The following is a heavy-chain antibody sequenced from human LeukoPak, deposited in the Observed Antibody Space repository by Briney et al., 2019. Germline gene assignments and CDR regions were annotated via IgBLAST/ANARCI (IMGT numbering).Heavy chain of an antibody. CDR3: ARVEWELPSPGV. CDR2: IYYSGST. J-gene: IGHJ4*02. D-gene: IGHD1-26*01. V-gene: IGHV4-59*12. Sequence: PSETLSLTCTVSGGSISSYYWSWIRQPPGKGLEWIGSIYYSGSTDYNPSLKSRVTISVDTSKNQFSLKLSSVTAADTAVYYCARVEWELPSPGVWGQGTLVTVSS. CDR1: GGSISSYY.